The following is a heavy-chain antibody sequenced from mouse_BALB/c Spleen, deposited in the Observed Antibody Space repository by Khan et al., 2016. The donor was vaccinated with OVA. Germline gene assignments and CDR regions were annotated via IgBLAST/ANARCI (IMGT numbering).Heavy chain of an antibody. J-gene: IGHJ2*01. CDR2: INPSTGYT. V-gene: IGHV1-7*01. Sequence: QVQLQQSGAELAKPGASVKMSCKASGYTFINYWILWVKQRPGQGLEWIGYINPSTGYTEYNQNFKDQATFTADKSSSTAYMQLSSLTSEDSAVYYCARRGLRGDFDYWGQGTTLTVSS. CDR1: GYTFINYW. D-gene: IGHD6-1*01. CDR3: ARRGLRGDFDY.